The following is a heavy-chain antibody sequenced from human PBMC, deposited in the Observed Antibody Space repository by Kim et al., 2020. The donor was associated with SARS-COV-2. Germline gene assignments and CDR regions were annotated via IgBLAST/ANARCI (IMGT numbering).Heavy chain of an antibody. V-gene: IGHV3-7*05. Sequence: GGSLRLSCAASGFTFSSYWMSWVRQAPGKGLEWVANIKQDGSEKYYVDSVKGRFTISRDNAKNSLYLQMNSLRAEDTAVYYCANIAGGSWYLLDGMDVWGQGTTVTVSS. CDR3: ANIAGGSWYLLDGMDV. D-gene: IGHD6-13*01. CDR2: IKQDGSEK. J-gene: IGHJ6*02. CDR1: GFTFSSYW.